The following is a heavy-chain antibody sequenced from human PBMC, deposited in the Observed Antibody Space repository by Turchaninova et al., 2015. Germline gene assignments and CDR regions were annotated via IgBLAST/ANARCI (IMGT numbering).Heavy chain of an antibody. J-gene: IGHJ2*01. V-gene: IGHV4-34*01. CDR3: ARYSSSWSKYFDL. CDR1: GGSLNGYS. D-gene: IGHD6-13*01. Sequence: QVQLHQWGAGVLKTSETLSLTCAVSGGSLNGYSWSWLRQTPGKGPGWIGGGNQGVTRSSNPSLRRRVTMSLDKSKNQFYLSLASLTAADTAVYYCARYSSSWSKYFDLWGPGSLVNVSS. CDR2: GNQGVTR.